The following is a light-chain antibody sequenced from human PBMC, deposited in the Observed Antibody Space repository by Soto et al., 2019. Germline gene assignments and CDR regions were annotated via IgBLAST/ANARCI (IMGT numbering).Light chain of an antibody. CDR2: GAS. Sequence: EIVLTQSPSTLSLSPGGRANLSCRASQSVSRNLAWYQQKPGQAPRLLIYGASTRATGIPASFSGSGSGTEFTLTISSLKPEDFAVYYCQQYNNWLSITFGQGTRLEIK. CDR1: QSVSRN. J-gene: IGKJ5*01. CDR3: QQYNNWLSIT. V-gene: IGKV3-15*01.